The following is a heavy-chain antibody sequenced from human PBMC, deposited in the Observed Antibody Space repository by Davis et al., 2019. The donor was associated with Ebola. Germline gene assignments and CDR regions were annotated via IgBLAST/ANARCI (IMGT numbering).Heavy chain of an antibody. CDR2: ISGSGGST. V-gene: IGHV3-23*01. J-gene: IGHJ4*02. Sequence: GESLKISCTDSVITFSSYAMTWVRQAPGKGLEWVSAISGSGGSTYYADSVKGRFTISRDNSKKTLYLQMNSLRAEDTAVYYCAKGPWWELSSWLDYWGQGTLVTVSS. CDR1: VITFSSYA. D-gene: IGHD1-26*01. CDR3: AKGPWWELSSWLDY.